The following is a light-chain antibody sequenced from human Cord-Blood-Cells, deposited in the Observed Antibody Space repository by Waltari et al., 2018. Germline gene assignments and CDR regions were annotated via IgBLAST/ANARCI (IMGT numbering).Light chain of an antibody. CDR2: EGS. CDR1: SSDVGSYNL. J-gene: IGLJ2*01. CDR3: CSYAGSSTHVV. Sequence: QSALTQPASVSGSPGPSITISCTGTSSDVGSYNLVSWYQQHPGKAPKLMIYEGSKRPSVVSNRCSGSKSGNTASLTISGLQAEDEADYYCCSYAGSSTHVVFGGGTKLTVL. V-gene: IGLV2-23*01.